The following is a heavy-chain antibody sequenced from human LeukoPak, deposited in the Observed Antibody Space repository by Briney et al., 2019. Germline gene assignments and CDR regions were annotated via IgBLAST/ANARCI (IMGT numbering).Heavy chain of an antibody. Sequence: SVKVSCKASGGTFSSYAVSWVRQAPGQGLEWMGRIIPILGIANYAQKFQGRVTITADKSTSTAYMELSSLRSEDTAVYYCARDQIAAAGTGIDYWGQGTLVTVSS. CDR1: GGTFSSYA. V-gene: IGHV1-69*04. J-gene: IGHJ4*02. D-gene: IGHD6-13*01. CDR2: IIPILGIA. CDR3: ARDQIAAAGTGIDY.